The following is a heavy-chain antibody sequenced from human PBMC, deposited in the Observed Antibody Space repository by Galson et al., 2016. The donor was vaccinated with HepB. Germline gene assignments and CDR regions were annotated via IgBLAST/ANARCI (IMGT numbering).Heavy chain of an antibody. CDR3: TRGVSWAFDL. V-gene: IGHV3-74*01. D-gene: IGHD2/OR15-2a*01. Sequence: SLRLSCAASGFTSSNHWMHWVRQAPGKGLVWVSYINHDGSSTTYADSVKGRFTISRDNAKNTLFLQMNSLRAEDTAVYYCTRGVSWAFDLWGQGTMVTVSS. CDR2: INHDGSST. CDR1: GFTSSNHW. J-gene: IGHJ3*01.